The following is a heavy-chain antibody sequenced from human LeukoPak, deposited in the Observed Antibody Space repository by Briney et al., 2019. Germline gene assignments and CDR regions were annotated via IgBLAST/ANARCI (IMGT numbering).Heavy chain of an antibody. CDR3: TRLDNSNYYSYYMDV. Sequence: GGSLRLSCAASGFSFDDFAMAWVRQAPGKGLEWVSGVNWNGDNTGYADSVKGRFTISRDNGKNSLYLQMNSLSADDTALYYCTRLDNSNYYSYYMDVWGKGTTVTVSS. CDR1: GFSFDDFA. V-gene: IGHV3-20*04. D-gene: IGHD1-1*01. J-gene: IGHJ6*03. CDR2: VNWNGDNT.